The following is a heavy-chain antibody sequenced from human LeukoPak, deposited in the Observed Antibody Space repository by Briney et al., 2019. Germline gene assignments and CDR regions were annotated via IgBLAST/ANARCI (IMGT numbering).Heavy chain of an antibody. V-gene: IGHV3-23*01. D-gene: IGHD3-10*01. CDR1: KLTFSSYA. CDR2: ISGSGGST. Sequence: PGGSLRLSCAASKLTFSSYAVSWVRQAPGKGLEWVSAISGSGGSTYYADSVKGRFTISRDNSKNTLYLQMKSLRAEDTAVYYCAKEFYYGSGSYYPTFDYWGQGTLVTVSS. J-gene: IGHJ4*02. CDR3: AKEFYYGSGSYYPTFDY.